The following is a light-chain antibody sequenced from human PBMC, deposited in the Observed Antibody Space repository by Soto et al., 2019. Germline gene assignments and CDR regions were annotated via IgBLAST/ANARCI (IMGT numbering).Light chain of an antibody. J-gene: IGKJ4*01. V-gene: IGKV1-27*01. Sequence: DIQMTQSPSSLSASVGDRVTITCRSSQGISNFLAWYQQXXXXVPKLLIYAAYTLQSGVPSRFSGSGSGTDFTLTISSLQPEDVATYYCQKYNSAPLTFGGGTKVEIK. CDR3: QKYNSAPLT. CDR1: QGISNF. CDR2: AAY.